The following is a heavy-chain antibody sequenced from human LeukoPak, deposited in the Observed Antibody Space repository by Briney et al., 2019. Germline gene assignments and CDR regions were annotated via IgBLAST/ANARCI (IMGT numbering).Heavy chain of an antibody. Sequence: GGSLRLSCAASGFTFTSYWMSWVRQAPGKGLELVANIKQDRSEKYYVDSVKGRFTISRDNAKNSLYLQMNSLRAEDTAVYYCARLREIPVFGVVTKSTSYFDYWGQGTLVTVSS. CDR3: ARLREIPVFGVVTKSTSYFDY. J-gene: IGHJ4*02. CDR2: IKQDRSEK. V-gene: IGHV3-7*01. D-gene: IGHD3-3*01. CDR1: GFTFTSYW.